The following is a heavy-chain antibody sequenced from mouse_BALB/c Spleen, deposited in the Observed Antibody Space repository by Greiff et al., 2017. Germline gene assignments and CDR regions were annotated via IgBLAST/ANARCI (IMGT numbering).Heavy chain of an antibody. CDR2: ISSGGSYT. CDR3: SNSEGDYFDY. Sequence: EVKVVESGGGLVKPGGSLKLSCAASGFTFSSYTMSWVRQTPEKRLEWVATISSGGSYTYYPDSVKGRFTISRDNAKNTLYLQMSSLKSEDTAMYYCSNSEGDYFDYWGQGTTLKVSS. CDR1: GFTFSSYT. J-gene: IGHJ2*01. V-gene: IGHV5-6-4*01.